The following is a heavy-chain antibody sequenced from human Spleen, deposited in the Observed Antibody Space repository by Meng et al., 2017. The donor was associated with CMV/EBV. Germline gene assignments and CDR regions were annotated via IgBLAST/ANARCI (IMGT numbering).Heavy chain of an antibody. Sequence: GSLRLSCTVSGDSITTYYWSWIRQPPGKGLEWIGYIYYSGSTNYNPSLKSRVTISVDTSKNQFSLKLSSVTAADTAVYYCARGSGTTTIYFYYGMDVWGQGTTVTVSS. J-gene: IGHJ6*02. CDR2: IYYSGST. CDR1: GDSITTYY. CDR3: ARGSGTTTIYFYYGMDV. D-gene: IGHD2/OR15-2a*01. V-gene: IGHV4-59*01.